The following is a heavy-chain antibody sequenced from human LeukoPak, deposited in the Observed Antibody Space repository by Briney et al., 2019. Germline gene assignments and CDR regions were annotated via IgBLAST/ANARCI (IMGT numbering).Heavy chain of an antibody. CDR3: ASTDTNGGAFDM. CDR2: IYSSGST. V-gene: IGHV4-61*02. Sequence: SQSLSLTCSVSGGSISSGNYYWSWIRQPAGKGLEWIGRIYSSGSTNHNPSLKSRVTISADTSKNQFSLKLSSVTGADTAVYYCASTDTNGGAFDMWGQGTMVTDSS. D-gene: IGHD2-8*01. J-gene: IGHJ3*02. CDR1: GGSISSGNYY.